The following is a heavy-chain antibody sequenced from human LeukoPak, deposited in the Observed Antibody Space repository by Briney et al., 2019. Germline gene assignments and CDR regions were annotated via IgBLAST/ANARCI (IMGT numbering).Heavy chain of an antibody. V-gene: IGHV4-31*03. J-gene: IGHJ4*02. Sequence: PSETLSLTCTVSGGSISSGGYYWSWLRQHPGKGLEWTGYIYYSGSTYYNPSLKSRVTISVDTSKNQFSLKLSSVTAADTAVYYCARGLTYGGFDYWGQGTLVTVSS. CDR2: IYYSGST. CDR3: ARGLTYGGFDY. CDR1: GGSISSGGYY. D-gene: IGHD4-23*01.